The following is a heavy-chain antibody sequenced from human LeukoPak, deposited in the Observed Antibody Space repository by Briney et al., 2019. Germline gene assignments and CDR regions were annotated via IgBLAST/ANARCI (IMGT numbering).Heavy chain of an antibody. CDR2: VSCSTGDT. J-gene: IGHJ4*02. CDR1: GYTFTGSF. V-gene: IGHV1-2*02. Sequence: ASVKVSCKLSGYTFTGSFIHWVRQAPGQGLEWMGWVSCSTGDTKFAQRLQGRVTMTRDTSISTAYMELNRLRSDDTAVYYCVRADPVDYWGQGTQVTVSS. CDR3: VRADPVDY.